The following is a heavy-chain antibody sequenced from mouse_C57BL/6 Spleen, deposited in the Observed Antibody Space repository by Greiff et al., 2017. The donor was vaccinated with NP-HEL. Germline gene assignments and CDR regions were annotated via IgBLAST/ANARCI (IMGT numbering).Heavy chain of an antibody. J-gene: IGHJ3*01. Sequence: QVQLQQPGAELVRPGSSVKLSCKASGYTFTSYWMHWVKQRPIQGLEWIGNIDPSDSETHYNQKFKDKATLTADKSSSTAYMQLSSLTSEDSAVYFCARSGALYYGSGFAYWGQGTLVTVSA. CDR2: IDPSDSET. V-gene: IGHV1-52*01. CDR3: ARSGALYYGSGFAY. CDR1: GYTFTSYW. D-gene: IGHD1-1*01.